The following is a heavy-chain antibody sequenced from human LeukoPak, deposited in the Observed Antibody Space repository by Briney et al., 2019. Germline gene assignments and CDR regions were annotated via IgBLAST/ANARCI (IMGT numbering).Heavy chain of an antibody. Sequence: GGSLRLSCGASGFAFDDYDMHWVRQAPGKGLEWVAFIRSDGYHTYYTDFVKGRFIITRDNFKNTLYLQMNRLRLEDMAVYYCAKPSGSGVDYWGRGTRVTVSS. V-gene: IGHV3-30*02. D-gene: IGHD1-26*01. CDR2: IRSDGYHT. J-gene: IGHJ4*02. CDR1: GFAFDDYD. CDR3: AKPSGSGVDY.